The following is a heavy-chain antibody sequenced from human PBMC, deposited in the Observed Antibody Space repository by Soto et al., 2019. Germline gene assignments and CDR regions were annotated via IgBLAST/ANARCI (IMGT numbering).Heavy chain of an antibody. CDR3: ARVSGIYYYGMDV. V-gene: IGHV4-34*01. Sequence: QVQLQQWGAGLLKPSETLSLTCAVYGGSFSGYYWSWIRQPPGKGLEWIGEINHSGSTNYNPSLNSRVTISVDTSKHQFSRKLRSVTAADTAVYYCARVSGIYYYGMDVWGQGTTVTVSS. D-gene: IGHD3-10*01. CDR2: INHSGST. CDR1: GGSFSGYY. J-gene: IGHJ6*02.